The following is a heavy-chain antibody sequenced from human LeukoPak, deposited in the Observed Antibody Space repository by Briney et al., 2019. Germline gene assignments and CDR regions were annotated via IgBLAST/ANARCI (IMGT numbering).Heavy chain of an antibody. CDR1: GGSISSSSYY. D-gene: IGHD5-18*01. Sequence: SETLSLTCTVSGGSISSSSYYWGWIRQPPGKGLEWIGYIYYSGTTYYNPSLKGRLTISVDTSKNQFSLELRSVTAADTAVYHCARALYTYGGFDGFDYWGQGTLVTVFS. CDR3: ARALYTYGGFDGFDY. CDR2: IYYSGTT. V-gene: IGHV4-31*03. J-gene: IGHJ4*02.